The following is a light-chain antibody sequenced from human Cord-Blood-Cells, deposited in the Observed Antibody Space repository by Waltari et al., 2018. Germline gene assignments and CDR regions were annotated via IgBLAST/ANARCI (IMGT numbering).Light chain of an antibody. CDR2: GNT. V-gene: IGLV1-47*01. Sequence: QSVLTQPPSASGTPGQRVTISCSGSSSNIGSNYVYWYQQLPGTAPKRRTYGNTRRPSGVPDRFSGSKSGTSASLAISGLRSEDEADYYCAAWDDSLSGSWVFGGGTKLTVL. CDR3: AAWDDSLSGSWV. CDR1: SSNIGSNY. J-gene: IGLJ3*02.